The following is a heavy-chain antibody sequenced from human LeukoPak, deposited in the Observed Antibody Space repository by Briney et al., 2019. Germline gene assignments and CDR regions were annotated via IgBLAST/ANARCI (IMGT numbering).Heavy chain of an antibody. CDR3: ARDDHSCCFTA. CDR2: SMSGGLL. D-gene: IGHD2-15*01. CDR1: GFISSSYN. Sequence: SGGSLRLSCAASGFISSSYNMNWVRQAPGKGLEWVASSMSGGLLHYADSVKGRFTVSRNNAENSVYLQLNSLRADDTAVYYCARDDHSCCFTAWGQGTLVNVSS. J-gene: IGHJ5*02. V-gene: IGHV3-69-1*01.